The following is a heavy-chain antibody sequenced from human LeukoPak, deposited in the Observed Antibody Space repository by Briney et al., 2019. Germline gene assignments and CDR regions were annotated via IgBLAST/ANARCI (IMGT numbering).Heavy chain of an antibody. D-gene: IGHD3-10*01. Sequence: KTGGSLRLSCAASGFTFSSYSMNWVRQAPGKGLEWVSSISSSSSYIYYADSVKGRFTISRDNAKNTLYLQMNSLRAEDTAVYYCAGDLISGSGSLGYWGQGTLVTVSS. V-gene: IGHV3-21*01. CDR3: AGDLISGSGSLGY. CDR2: ISSSSSYI. J-gene: IGHJ4*02. CDR1: GFTFSSYS.